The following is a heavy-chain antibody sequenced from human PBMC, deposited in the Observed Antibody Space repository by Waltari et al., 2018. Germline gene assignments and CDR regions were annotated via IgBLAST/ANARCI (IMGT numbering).Heavy chain of an antibody. V-gene: IGHV3-21*01. CDR2: ISSSSSYI. J-gene: IGHJ6*02. CDR1: GFTFSSYS. D-gene: IGHD6-13*01. CDR3: ARCSSSSWYDSLYYYYGMDV. Sequence: VESGGGLVKPGGSLRLSCAASGFTFSSYSMNWVRPAPGKGLEWVSSISSSSSYIYYADSVKGRFTISRDNAKNSLYLQMNSLRAEDTAVYYCARCSSSSWYDSLYYYYGMDVWGQGTTVTVSS.